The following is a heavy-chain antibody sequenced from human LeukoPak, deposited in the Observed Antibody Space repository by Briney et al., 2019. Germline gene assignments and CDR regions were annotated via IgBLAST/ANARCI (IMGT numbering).Heavy chain of an antibody. CDR2: INPNINGT. V-gene: IGHV1-2*02. CDR3: ARAHNWKYGSFDF. CDR1: GYTFTGYY. Sequence: ASVKVSCKASGYTFTGYYIHWVRQAPGQGLEWMGWINPNINGTNYAQKFQGRVTMTGDRSISTAYMELSRLRSDDTAVYYCARAHNWKYGSFDFWGQGTLVTVSS. D-gene: IGHD1-7*01. J-gene: IGHJ4*02.